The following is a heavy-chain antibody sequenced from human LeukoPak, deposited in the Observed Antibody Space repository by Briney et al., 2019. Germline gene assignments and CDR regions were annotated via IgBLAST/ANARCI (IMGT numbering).Heavy chain of an antibody. CDR3: ARVAAAGTPMGAFDI. CDR1: GYTLTGYY. Sequence: EASVKVSCKASGYTLTGYYMHWVRQAPGQGLEWMGWINPNSGSTNYAQKFQGRVTMTRDTSISTAYMELSRLRSDDTAVCYCARVAAAGTPMGAFDIWGQGTMVTVSS. D-gene: IGHD6-13*01. J-gene: IGHJ3*02. V-gene: IGHV1-2*02. CDR2: INPNSGST.